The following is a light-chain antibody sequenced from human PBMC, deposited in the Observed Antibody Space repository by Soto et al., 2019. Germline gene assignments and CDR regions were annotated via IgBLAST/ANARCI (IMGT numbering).Light chain of an antibody. CDR3: QSYDSSLSV. CDR2: GNS. CDR1: SSNIGAGYD. Sequence: QSVLTQPPSVSGAPGQRVTIACTGISSNIGAGYDVHWYQQLPGTAPKLLIYGNSNRPSGVPDRFSGSKSGTSASLAITGLQAEDEADYYCQSYDSSLSVFGTGTKVTVL. V-gene: IGLV1-40*01. J-gene: IGLJ1*01.